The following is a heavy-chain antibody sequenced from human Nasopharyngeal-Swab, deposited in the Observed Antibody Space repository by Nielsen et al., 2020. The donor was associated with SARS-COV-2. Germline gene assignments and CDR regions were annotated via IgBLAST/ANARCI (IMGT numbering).Heavy chain of an antibody. CDR3: ARFRVTTIASNWLDP. CDR2: INTKTGNT. J-gene: IGHJ5*02. D-gene: IGHD2-21*01. Sequence: ASVKVSCQSSGYAFTSHGINWIRQAPGQGFEWLGWINTKTGNTTYAQGLTGRFVFSLDTSASTAFLQISSLKTEDSAIYYCARFRVTTIASNWLDPWGQGTLVSVSS. V-gene: IGHV7-4-1*02. CDR1: GYAFTSHG.